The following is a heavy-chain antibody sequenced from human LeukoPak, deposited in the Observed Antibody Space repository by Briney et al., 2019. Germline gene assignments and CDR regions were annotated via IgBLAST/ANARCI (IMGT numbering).Heavy chain of an antibody. CDR1: GYTFTGYY. J-gene: IGHJ1*01. Sequence: ASVKVSCKASGYTFTGYYMHWVRQAPGQGLEWIGWINPNSGGTNYAQKFQGRVTMTRDTSISTAYMELSRLRFDDTAVYYCARSTTPNENEYFEHWGQGTLVTVSS. CDR3: ARSTTPNENEYFEH. CDR2: INPNSGGT. V-gene: IGHV1-2*02. D-gene: IGHD2/OR15-2a*01.